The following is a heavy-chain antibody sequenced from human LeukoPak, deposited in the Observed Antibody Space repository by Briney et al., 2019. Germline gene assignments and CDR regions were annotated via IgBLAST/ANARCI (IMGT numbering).Heavy chain of an antibody. CDR3: AEDPRYDFWSGYSNWFDP. Sequence: GGSLRLSCAASGFTFSSYARSWVRQAPGKGLEWVSAISGSGGSTYYADSVKGRFTISRDNSKNTLYLQMNSLRAEDTAVYYCAEDPRYDFWSGYSNWFDPWGQGTLVTVSS. V-gene: IGHV3-23*01. D-gene: IGHD3-3*01. CDR1: GFTFSSYA. J-gene: IGHJ5*02. CDR2: ISGSGGST.